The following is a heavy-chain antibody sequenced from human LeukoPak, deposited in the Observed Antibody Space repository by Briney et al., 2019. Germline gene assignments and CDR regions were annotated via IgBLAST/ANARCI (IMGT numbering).Heavy chain of an antibody. V-gene: IGHV1-8*01. CDR2: MNPNSGNT. Sequence: ASVKVSCKASGYTFTSYDINWVRQATGQGLEWMGWMNPNSGNTGYAQKFQGRVTMTRNTSISTAYMELSSLRSEDTAVYYCARRRPYYYGSGSYGWFDPRGQGTLVTVSS. CDR1: GYTFTSYD. CDR3: ARRRPYYYGSGSYGWFDP. D-gene: IGHD3-10*01. J-gene: IGHJ5*02.